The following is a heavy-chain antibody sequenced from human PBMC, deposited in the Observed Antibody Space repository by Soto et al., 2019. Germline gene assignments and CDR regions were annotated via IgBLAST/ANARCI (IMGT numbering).Heavy chain of an antibody. CDR2: IWYDGSNT. J-gene: IGHJ4*02. CDR3: ARETLRHLDF. V-gene: IGHV3-33*01. CDR1: GFTFSGNG. Sequence: GGSLRLSCRTSGFTFSGNGMHWVRQAPGKGLEWVAIIWYDGSNTYYADSVKGRFTVSRDNSKDTLYLQMNRLGAEDTAVYFCARETLRHLDFWGQGTRVTVSS. D-gene: IGHD5-12*01.